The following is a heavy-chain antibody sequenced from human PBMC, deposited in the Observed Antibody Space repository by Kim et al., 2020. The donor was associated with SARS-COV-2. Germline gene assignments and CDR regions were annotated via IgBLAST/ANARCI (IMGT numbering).Heavy chain of an antibody. D-gene: IGHD3-9*01. V-gene: IGHV3-30*18. J-gene: IGHJ6*02. Sequence: GGSLRLSCAASGFTFSSYGMHWVRQAPGKGLEWVAVISYDGSNKYYADSVKGRFTISRDNSKNTLYLQMNSLRAEDTAVYYCAKLDYDILTGYSSLPYYYYYYGMDVWGQGTTVTVSS. CDR1: GFTFSSYG. CDR3: AKLDYDILTGYSSLPYYYYYYGMDV. CDR2: ISYDGSNK.